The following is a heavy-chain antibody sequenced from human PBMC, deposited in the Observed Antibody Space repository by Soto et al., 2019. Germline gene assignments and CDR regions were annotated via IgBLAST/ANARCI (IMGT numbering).Heavy chain of an antibody. Sequence: TSETLSLTCPVSGVSVTSRSYYWNWIRQSPGRGLEYIGFIYNSGTTNYNPSLKSRVTISVDTSKNQFSLKLSSVTAADTAVYYCAKRNSGWYNFDYWGQGALVTVSS. J-gene: IGHJ4*02. CDR3: AKRNSGWYNFDY. V-gene: IGHV4-61*01. CDR2: IYNSGTT. CDR1: GVSVTSRSYY. D-gene: IGHD6-19*01.